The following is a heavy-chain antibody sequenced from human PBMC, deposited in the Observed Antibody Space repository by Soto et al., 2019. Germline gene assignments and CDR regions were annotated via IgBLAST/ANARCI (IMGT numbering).Heavy chain of an antibody. CDR1: GFTFSSYA. J-gene: IGHJ4*02. Sequence: GGSLRLSCAASGFTFSSYAMTWVRQAPGKGLECVSGISGNGGTTYYADSVKGRFTISRDNSKNTLYLQMNSLRAEDTAVYYCAKVRKAVALNPLDYWGQGTLVTVSS. D-gene: IGHD6-19*01. CDR3: AKVRKAVALNPLDY. V-gene: IGHV3-23*01. CDR2: ISGNGGTT.